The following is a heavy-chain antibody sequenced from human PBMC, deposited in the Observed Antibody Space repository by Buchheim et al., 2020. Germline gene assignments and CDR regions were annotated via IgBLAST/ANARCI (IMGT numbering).Heavy chain of an antibody. V-gene: IGHV4-34*01. CDR3: ARGSITIFGVAYYYYYYMDV. CDR2: INHSGST. D-gene: IGHD3-3*01. CDR1: GGSFSGYY. J-gene: IGHJ6*03. Sequence: QVQLQQWGAGLLKPSETLSLTCAVYGGSFSGYYWSWIRQPPGKGLEWIGEINHSGSTNYNPSLKSRVTISVDTSKNQFSLKLSSVTAADTAVYYCARGSITIFGVAYYYYYYMDVWGKGTT.